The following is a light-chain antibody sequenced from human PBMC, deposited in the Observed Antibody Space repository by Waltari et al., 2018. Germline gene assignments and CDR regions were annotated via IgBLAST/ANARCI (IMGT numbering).Light chain of an antibody. Sequence: YVLTQPPSVSVAPGKTARITCGGTNIGTKSVHWYQQKPGQAPILVISYDSDRPSGIPERFAGSNSGNTATLTISRVAAADEADYYCQVWDANNDPGVFGTGTEVTVL. CDR1: NIGTKS. J-gene: IGLJ1*01. CDR3: QVWDANNDPGV. CDR2: YDS. V-gene: IGLV3-21*04.